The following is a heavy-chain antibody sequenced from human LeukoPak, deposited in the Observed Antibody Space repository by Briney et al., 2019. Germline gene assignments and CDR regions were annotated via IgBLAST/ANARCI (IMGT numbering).Heavy chain of an antibody. D-gene: IGHD3-22*01. CDR3: ARAPSEIGGYYPEYFRH. V-gene: IGHV3-74*01. Sequence: GGSLRLSCAASGFTFSSYWMHWVRQAPGKGLVWVSRIKGDGNTNYADSVKARFTISRDNAKNTVSPQMNSLRAEDTGVYYCARAPSEIGGYYPEYFRHWGQGTLVTVSS. CDR1: GFTFSSYW. J-gene: IGHJ1*01. CDR2: IKGDGNT.